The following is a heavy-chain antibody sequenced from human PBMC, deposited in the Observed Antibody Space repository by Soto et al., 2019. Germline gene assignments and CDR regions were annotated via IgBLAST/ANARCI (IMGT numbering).Heavy chain of an antibody. Sequence: LSLTCAVYGGSFSDYYMSWIRQAPGKGLEWVSYISSRSSTIFYADSVKGRLTISRDNVKNSLYLQMNSLRAEDTAVYYCASGTNGAFFVYWGQGILVTVTS. J-gene: IGHJ4*02. D-gene: IGHD2-8*01. CDR2: ISSRSSTI. V-gene: IGHV3-11*01. CDR1: GGSFSDYY. CDR3: ASGTNGAFFVY.